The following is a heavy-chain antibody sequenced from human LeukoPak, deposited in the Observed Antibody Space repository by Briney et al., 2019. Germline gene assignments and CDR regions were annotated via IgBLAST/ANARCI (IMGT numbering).Heavy chain of an antibody. Sequence: PSETLSLTCTVSGGSISSYYWSWIRQPPGKGLEWIGYIYYSGSTNYNPSLKSRVTISADTSKNQFSLKLSSVTAADTAVYYCARHIIAAAGAFDYWGQGTLVTVSS. V-gene: IGHV4-59*08. CDR2: IYYSGST. J-gene: IGHJ4*02. CDR3: ARHIIAAAGAFDY. CDR1: GGSISSYY. D-gene: IGHD6-13*01.